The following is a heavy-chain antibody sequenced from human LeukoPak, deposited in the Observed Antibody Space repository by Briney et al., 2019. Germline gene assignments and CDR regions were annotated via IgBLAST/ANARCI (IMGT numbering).Heavy chain of an antibody. D-gene: IGHD6-19*01. V-gene: IGHV3-48*03. CDR3: ARVGQWIDY. Sequence: RGSLRLSCAASGFTFSRYEMNCVRQAPGKRPRRVSYIIGRGTTIYSADSVKGRFSMSRDNAKNSLYLQLNSLRAEDTAVYYCARVGQWIDYWGQGTLVTVSS. CDR2: IIGRGTTI. CDR1: GFTFSRYE. J-gene: IGHJ4*02.